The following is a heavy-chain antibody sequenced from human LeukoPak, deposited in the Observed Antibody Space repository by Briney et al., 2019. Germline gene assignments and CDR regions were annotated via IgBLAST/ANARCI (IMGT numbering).Heavy chain of an antibody. J-gene: IGHJ4*02. V-gene: IGHV3-21*01. D-gene: IGHD6-6*01. Sequence: PGGSLRLSCAASGFTFNNYGMNWVRQAPGKGLEWVSSISSSGSHIYYGDSPKGRFTISRDNAKNSLYLQMNSLRAEDTAMYYCARDQRVTGRPDIDYWGQGTLVIVSS. CDR3: ARDQRVTGRPDIDY. CDR2: ISSSGSHI. CDR1: GFTFNNYG.